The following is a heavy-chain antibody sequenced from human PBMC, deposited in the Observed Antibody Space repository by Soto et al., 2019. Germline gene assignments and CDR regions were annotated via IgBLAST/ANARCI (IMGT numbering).Heavy chain of an antibody. CDR1: GVSFSSYG. Sequence: GGSLRLSCVASGVSFSSYGMHWVRQAPGKGLEWLAVISSDGSDKYYVDSVKGRFTISRDNSKDTLYLEMHSLREDDTAVYFCAIIRIEIWPGALDGWGQGTMVTV. V-gene: IGHV3-30*03. CDR3: AIIRIEIWPGALDG. J-gene: IGHJ3*01. D-gene: IGHD2-15*01. CDR2: ISSDGSDK.